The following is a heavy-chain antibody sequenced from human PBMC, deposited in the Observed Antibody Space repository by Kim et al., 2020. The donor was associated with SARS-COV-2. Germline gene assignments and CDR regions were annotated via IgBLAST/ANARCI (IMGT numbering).Heavy chain of an antibody. V-gene: IGHV3-30-3*01. D-gene: IGHD3-10*01. CDR3: ARDSWSRRRGRTYSYYGMDG. J-gene: IGHJ6*04. Sequence: GGSLRLSCAASGFTFSSCAIHWVRQAPGKGLEWVAVISYDGSNKNYADSVKGRFTISRDNSKNTLYLQMNSLRAEDTALYYCARDSWSRRRGRTYSYYGMDGWGKGTTVTVSS. CDR1: GFTFSSCA. CDR2: ISYDGSNK.